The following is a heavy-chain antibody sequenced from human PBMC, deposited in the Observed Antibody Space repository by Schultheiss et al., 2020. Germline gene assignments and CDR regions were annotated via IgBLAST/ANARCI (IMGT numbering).Heavy chain of an antibody. CDR3: AKERLRFAWVDP. CDR1: GFTVSSNY. J-gene: IGHJ5*02. CDR2: IKSKTDGGTT. Sequence: GESLKISCAASGFTVSSNYMSWVRQAPGKGLEWVGRIKSKTDGGTTDYAAPVKGRFTISRDDSKNTLYLQMNSLRAEDTAVYYCAKERLRFAWVDPWGQGTLVTVSS. D-gene: IGHD3-3*01. V-gene: IGHV3-15*01.